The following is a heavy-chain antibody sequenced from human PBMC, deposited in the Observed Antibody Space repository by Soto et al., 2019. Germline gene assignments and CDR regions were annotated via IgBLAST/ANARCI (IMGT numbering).Heavy chain of an antibody. CDR3: ARDQVGATGDY. J-gene: IGHJ4*02. Sequence: ASVKFSCKASGYTFTSYGISWVRQAPGQGLEWMGLISAYNGNRNYAQKVQGRVTMTTDTSTNTAYMEVRSLRSDDTAVYYCARDQVGATGDYWGQGTLVTVSS. CDR2: ISAYNGNR. D-gene: IGHD1-26*01. CDR1: GYTFTSYG. V-gene: IGHV1-18*01.